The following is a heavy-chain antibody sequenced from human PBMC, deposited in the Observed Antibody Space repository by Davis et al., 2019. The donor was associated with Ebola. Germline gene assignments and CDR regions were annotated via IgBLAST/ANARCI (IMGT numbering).Heavy chain of an antibody. D-gene: IGHD4-23*01. J-gene: IGHJ6*02. V-gene: IGHV4-59*01. CDR2: IYYSGST. CDR3: ARERATVVTRVGYGMDV. Sequence: SETLSLTCTVSGGSISSYNWSWIRQPPGKGLEWIGYIYYSGSTNYNPSLKSRVTISVDTSKNQFSLKLSSVTAADTAVYYCARERATVVTRVGYGMDVWGQGTTVTVSS. CDR1: GGSISSYN.